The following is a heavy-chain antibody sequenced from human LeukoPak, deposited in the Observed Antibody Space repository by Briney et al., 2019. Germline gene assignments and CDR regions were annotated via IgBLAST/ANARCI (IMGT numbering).Heavy chain of an antibody. CDR2: IYYSGST. V-gene: IGHV4-39*01. CDR1: GGSISSSSYY. Sequence: PSETLSLTCTVSGGSISSSSYYWGWIRQPPGKGLEWIGSIYYSGSTYYNPSLKSRVTISVDTSKNQFSLKLSSVTAADTAVYYCARQYIEPDYYGSPIVYWGQGTLVTVSS. D-gene: IGHD3-10*01. CDR3: ARQYIEPDYYGSPIVY. J-gene: IGHJ4*02.